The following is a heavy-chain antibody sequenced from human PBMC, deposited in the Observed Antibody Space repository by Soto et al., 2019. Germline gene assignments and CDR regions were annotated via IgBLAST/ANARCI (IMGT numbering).Heavy chain of an antibody. V-gene: IGHV3-43*01. CDR1: GFTFDDYT. D-gene: IGHD3-22*01. CDR2: ISWDGGST. Sequence: PGGSLRLSCAASGFTFDDYTMHWVRQAPGKGLEWVSLISWDGGSTYYADSVKGRFTISRDNSKNSLYLQMNSLRTEDTALYYCAKGAGLGSSGYYHQWGQGTLATVSS. J-gene: IGHJ4*02. CDR3: AKGAGLGSSGYYHQ.